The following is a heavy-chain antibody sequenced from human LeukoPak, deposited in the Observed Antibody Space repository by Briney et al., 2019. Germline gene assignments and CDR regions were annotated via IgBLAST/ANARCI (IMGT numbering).Heavy chain of an antibody. V-gene: IGHV1-46*01. CDR3: ARELGYGASY. CDR2: INPSGGST. D-gene: IGHD5-12*01. Sequence: GASVKVSCKASGYTFTSYYMHWVRQAPGQGLEWMGIINPSGGSTSYAQKFQGRVTITADESTSTAYMELSSLRSEDTAVYYCARELGYGASYWGQGTLVTVSS. CDR1: GYTFTSYY. J-gene: IGHJ4*02.